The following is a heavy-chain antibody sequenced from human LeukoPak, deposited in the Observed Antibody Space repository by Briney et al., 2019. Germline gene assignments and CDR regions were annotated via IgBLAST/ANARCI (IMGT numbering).Heavy chain of an antibody. CDR2: IYHSGST. Sequence: SETLSLTCTVSGYSISSGYYWGWIRQPPGKGLEWIGSIYHSGSTYYNPSLKSRVTISVDTSKNQFSLKLSSVTAADTAVYYCARIAAAGIYYYYYYMDVWGKGTTVTISS. J-gene: IGHJ6*03. V-gene: IGHV4-38-2*02. D-gene: IGHD6-13*01. CDR3: ARIAAAGIYYYYYYMDV. CDR1: GYSISSGYY.